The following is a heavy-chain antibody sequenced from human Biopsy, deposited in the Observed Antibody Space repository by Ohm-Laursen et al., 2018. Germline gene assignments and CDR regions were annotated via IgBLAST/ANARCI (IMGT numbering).Heavy chain of an antibody. V-gene: IGHV4-61*01. D-gene: IGHD6-19*01. CDR1: GDSLSSGPDN. CDR3: ARGRRTSGWPYFAN. Sequence: SETLSLTCIVSGDSLSSGPDNWSWIRQPPGQGLEYLGFIYSGGNPNYNPSLQNRVTMSVDTSKNQFSLKLSSVIAADTAVYYCARGRRTSGWPYFANWGQGTLVIVSS. J-gene: IGHJ4*02. CDR2: IYSGGNP.